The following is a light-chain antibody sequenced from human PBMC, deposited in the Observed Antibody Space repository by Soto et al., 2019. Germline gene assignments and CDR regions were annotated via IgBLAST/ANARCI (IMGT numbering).Light chain of an antibody. CDR3: QQYDSSPGT. Sequence: IVLTQSPATLSLSPGERATPSCRASQTISSYLLWYQQKPGQAPRLLIHGASTRAIGIPDRFSGSGSGADFILTISRLEPEDFAVYYCQQYDSSPGTFGQGTKVDIK. V-gene: IGKV3-20*01. CDR2: GAS. J-gene: IGKJ1*01. CDR1: QTISSY.